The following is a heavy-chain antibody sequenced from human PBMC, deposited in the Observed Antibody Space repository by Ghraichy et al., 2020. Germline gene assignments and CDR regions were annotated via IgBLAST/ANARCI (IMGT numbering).Heavy chain of an antibody. CDR2: ISSSSSTI. J-gene: IGHJ4*02. D-gene: IGHD2-8*01. Sequence: GGSLRLSCAASGFTFSSYSMNWVRQAPGKGLEWVSYISSSSSTIYYADSVKGRFTISRDNAKNSLYLQMNSLRDEDTAVYYCARDPGYCTNGVCPYYFDYWGQGTLVTVSS. CDR1: GFTFSSYS. CDR3: ARDPGYCTNGVCPYYFDY. V-gene: IGHV3-48*02.